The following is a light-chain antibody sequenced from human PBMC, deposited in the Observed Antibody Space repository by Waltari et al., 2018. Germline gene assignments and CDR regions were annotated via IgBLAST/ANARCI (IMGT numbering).Light chain of an antibody. CDR1: SSNLCDTF. Sequence: QSVVTQPPSASGTPGQRVATSCSGSSSNLCDTFVSWYQQLPGTAPKLLIYRNNQRPSGVPDRFSGSKSGTSASLAISGLRSEDEADYYCATWDDGLSGWVFGGGTKLTVL. V-gene: IGLV1-47*01. CDR3: ATWDDGLSGWV. CDR2: RNN. J-gene: IGLJ3*02.